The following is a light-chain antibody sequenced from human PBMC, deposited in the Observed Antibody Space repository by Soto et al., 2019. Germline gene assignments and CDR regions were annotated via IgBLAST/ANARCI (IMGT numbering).Light chain of an antibody. CDR3: QKCKTAPFT. J-gene: IGKJ4*01. CDR1: QDIGNS. Sequence: DIQMAHSPSSLSASVGDRVTITCRASQDIGNSLAWLQQKPGRVPKLLIYAASTLQSGVPSRFTGSGSGTDFTLTINSLQPEDVATYYCQKCKTAPFTFGGGTKVDI. V-gene: IGKV1-27*01. CDR2: AAS.